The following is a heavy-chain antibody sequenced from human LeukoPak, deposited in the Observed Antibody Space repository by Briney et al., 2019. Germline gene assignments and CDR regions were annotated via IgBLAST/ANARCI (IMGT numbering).Heavy chain of an antibody. V-gene: IGHV3-30*02. J-gene: IGHJ4*02. Sequence: GGSLRLSCAASGFTFSSYGMHWVRQAPGKGLEWVAFIRYDGSNKYYADSVKGRFTISRDNSKNTLYLQMNSLRAEDTAVYYCANPWQWPAAFDYWGQGTLVTVSS. CDR3: ANPWQWPAAFDY. CDR1: GFTFSSYG. D-gene: IGHD6-19*01. CDR2: IRYDGSNK.